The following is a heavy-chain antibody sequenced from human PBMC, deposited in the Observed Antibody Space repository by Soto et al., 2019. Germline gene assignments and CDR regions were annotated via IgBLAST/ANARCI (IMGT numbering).Heavy chain of an antibody. D-gene: IGHD4-17*01. V-gene: IGHV1-58*02. CDR2: IVVGSGNT. CDR3: AAAFYGDYLFHY. Sequence: SVKVSCKASGFTFTSSAMQWVRQARGQRLEWIGWIVVGSGNTNYAQKFQERVTITRDMSTSTAYMELSSLRSEDTAVYYCAAAFYGDYLFHYWGQGTLVTGSS. CDR1: GFTFTSSA. J-gene: IGHJ4*02.